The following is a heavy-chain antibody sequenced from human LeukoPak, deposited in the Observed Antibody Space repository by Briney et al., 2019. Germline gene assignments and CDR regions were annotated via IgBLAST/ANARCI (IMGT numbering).Heavy chain of an antibody. V-gene: IGHV4-61*02. D-gene: IGHD1-1*01. CDR1: GGSISSGSYY. CDR3: ARDMRLERRSYYYMDV. Sequence: SETLSLTCTVSGGSISSGSYYWSWIRQPAGKGLEWIGRIYTSGSTNYNPSLKSRVTISVDTSKNQFSLKLSSVTAADTAVYYCARDMRLERRSYYYMDVWGKGTTVTVSS. J-gene: IGHJ6*03. CDR2: IYTSGST.